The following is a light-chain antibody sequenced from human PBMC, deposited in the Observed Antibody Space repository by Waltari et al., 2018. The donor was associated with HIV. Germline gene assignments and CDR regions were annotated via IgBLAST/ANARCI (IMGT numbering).Light chain of an antibody. CDR1: VLPKQY. CDR2: KDS. J-gene: IGLJ1*01. CDR3: QSADSSGSNVYV. Sequence: SYELSHSPSVSVSPGPTTMIPCSLDVLPKQYAYLYQHKSGQAPVLVIYKDSERPSGIPERFTGASSRTTVTLTISGVQAEDEADYYCQSADSSGSNVYVFGGGTKVTVL. V-gene: IGLV3-25*03.